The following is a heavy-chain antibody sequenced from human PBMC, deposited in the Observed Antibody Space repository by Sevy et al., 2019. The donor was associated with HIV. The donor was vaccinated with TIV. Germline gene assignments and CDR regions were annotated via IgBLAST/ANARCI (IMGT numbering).Heavy chain of an antibody. J-gene: IGHJ6*02. CDR2: IIPIFGTA. CDR3: AILTRRGIVVVPAAMGGYYYGMDV. Sequence: ASVKVSCKASGGTFSSYAISWVRQAPGQGLEWMGGIIPIFGTANYAQKFQGRVTITADESTSTAYMELSSLRSEDTVVYYCAILTRRGIVVVPAAMGGYYYGMDVWGQGTTVTVSS. V-gene: IGHV1-69*13. CDR1: GGTFSSYA. D-gene: IGHD2-2*01.